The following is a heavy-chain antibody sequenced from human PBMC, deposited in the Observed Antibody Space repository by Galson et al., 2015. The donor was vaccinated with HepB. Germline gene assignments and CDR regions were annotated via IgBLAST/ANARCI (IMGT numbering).Heavy chain of an antibody. V-gene: IGHV3-30-3*01. CDR1: GFTFSSYA. J-gene: IGHJ4*02. D-gene: IGHD3-10*01. CDR2: ISYDGSNK. Sequence: SLRLSCAASGFTFSSYAMHWVRQAPGKGLEWVAVISYDGSNKYYADSVKGRFTISRDNSKNTLYLQMNSLRAEDTAVYYCARGEYGSGNSFDYWGQGTLVTVSS. CDR3: ARGEYGSGNSFDY.